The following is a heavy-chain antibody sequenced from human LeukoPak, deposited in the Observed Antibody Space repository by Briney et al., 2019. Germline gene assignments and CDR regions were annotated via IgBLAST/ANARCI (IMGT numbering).Heavy chain of an antibody. CDR2: IYHSGSP. Sequence: SETLSLTCTVSGYSLSSGYFWGWIRQPPGKGLEWIGSIYHSGSPYYNPSLKSRAPISIDTSKNQFSLKLSSVTAADTAVYYCARVSGYDRGAFADYFDSWGPGTLVTVSS. CDR3: ARVSGYDRGAFADYFDS. D-gene: IGHD3-22*01. J-gene: IGHJ4*02. CDR1: GYSLSSGYF. V-gene: IGHV4-38-2*02.